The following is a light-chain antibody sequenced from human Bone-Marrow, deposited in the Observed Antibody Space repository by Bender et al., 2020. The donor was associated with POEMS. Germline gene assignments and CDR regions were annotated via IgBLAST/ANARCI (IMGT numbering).Light chain of an antibody. CDR2: EVS. Sequence: QSALTQPASVSGSPGQSITISCTGTSSDVGSYSHVSWYQQCPGEAPKLLIYEVSKRPSGVSNRFSGSKSDNTASLTISGLQAEDEADYYCSSYAGYSAVFGGGTKLTVL. CDR3: SSYAGYSAV. J-gene: IGLJ3*02. V-gene: IGLV2-23*02. CDR1: SSDVGSYSH.